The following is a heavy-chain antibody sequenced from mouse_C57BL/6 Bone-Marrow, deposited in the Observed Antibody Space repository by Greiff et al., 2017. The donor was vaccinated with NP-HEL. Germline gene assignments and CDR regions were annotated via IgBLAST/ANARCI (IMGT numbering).Heavy chain of an antibody. CDR1: GYTFKSYG. V-gene: IGHV1-81*01. CDR3: ARWGLRRENY. J-gene: IGHJ2*01. Sequence: VQLQQSGAELARPGASVKLSCKASGYTFKSYGISWVKQRTGQGLEWIGEIYPRSGNTYYNEKFKGKATLTADKSSSTAYMELRSLTSEESAVYFCARWGLRRENYWGQGTTLTVSS. D-gene: IGHD2-2*01. CDR2: IYPRSGNT.